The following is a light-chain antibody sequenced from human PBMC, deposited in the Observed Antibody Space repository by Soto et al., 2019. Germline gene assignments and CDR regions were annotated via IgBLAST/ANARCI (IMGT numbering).Light chain of an antibody. J-gene: IGLJ3*02. V-gene: IGLV1-44*01. CDR1: SSNIGSNT. CDR2: SNN. CDR3: AAWDDSLNGPV. Sequence: QAVVTQPPSASGTPGQRVTISCSGSSSNIGSNTVNWYQQLPGTPPKLLIYSNNQRPSGVPDRFSGSKSGTSASLAISGLQSEDEADYYCAAWDDSLNGPVFGGGTKLTVL.